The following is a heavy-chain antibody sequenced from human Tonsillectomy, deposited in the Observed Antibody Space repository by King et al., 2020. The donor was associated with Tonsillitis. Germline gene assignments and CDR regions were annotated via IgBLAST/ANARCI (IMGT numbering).Heavy chain of an antibody. Sequence: VQLVESGAEVKKPGESLKISCKGSGYSFTSYWIGWVRQMPGKGLEWMGIIYPGDSDTRYSPSFQGQVTISADKSISTAYLQWSSLKASDTAMYYCARHGNPLLYYYYYGMDVWGQGTTVTVSS. CDR1: GYSFTSYW. CDR3: ARHGNPLLYYYYYGMDV. D-gene: IGHD4-23*01. CDR2: IYPGDSDT. V-gene: IGHV5-51*01. J-gene: IGHJ6*02.